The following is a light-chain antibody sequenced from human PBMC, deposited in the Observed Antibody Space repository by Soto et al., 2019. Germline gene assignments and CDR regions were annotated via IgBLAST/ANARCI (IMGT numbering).Light chain of an antibody. CDR3: QQYGSLPT. V-gene: IGKV3-20*01. CDR2: GAS. CDR1: QSVSSSY. J-gene: IGKJ1*01. Sequence: EIVLTQSPGTLSLSPGERATLSCRASQSVSSSYLAWYQQKPGQAPRLLIYGASSRATGIPDRFSGSWSGTDFTLTISRLEPEDFAVYYCQQYGSLPTFGQGTKVEI.